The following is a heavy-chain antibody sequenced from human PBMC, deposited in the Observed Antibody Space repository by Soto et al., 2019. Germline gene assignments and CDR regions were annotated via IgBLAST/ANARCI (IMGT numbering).Heavy chain of an antibody. D-gene: IGHD3-16*01. CDR3: ARGQNVVDY. J-gene: IGHJ4*02. CDR2: INHSGST. Sequence: TSETLSLTCAVYGGSFSGYYWSWIRQPPGKGLEWIGEINHSGSTNYNPSLKSRVTISVDTSKNQFSLKLSSVTAADTAVYYCARGQNVVDYWGQGTLVTVSS. CDR1: GGSFSGYY. V-gene: IGHV4-34*01.